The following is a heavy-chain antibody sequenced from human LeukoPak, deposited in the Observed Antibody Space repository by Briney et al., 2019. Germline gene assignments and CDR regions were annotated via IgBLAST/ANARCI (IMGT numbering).Heavy chain of an antibody. D-gene: IGHD3-3*01. CDR2: IYYSGST. J-gene: IGHJ4*02. CDR1: GGSISSGGYY. V-gene: IGHV4-31*03. CDR3: ARDPTYYDFWSGYYRPTYYFDY. Sequence: SETLSLTCTASGGSISSGGYYWSWIRQHPGKGLEWIGYIYYSGSTYYNPSLKSRVTISVDTSKNQFSLKLSSVTAADTAVYYCARDPTYYDFWSGYYRPTYYFDYWGQGTLVTVSS.